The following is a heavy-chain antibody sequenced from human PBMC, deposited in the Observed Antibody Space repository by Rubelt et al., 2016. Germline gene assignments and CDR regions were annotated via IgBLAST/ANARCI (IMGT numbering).Heavy chain of an antibody. Sequence: QITLKESGPTLVKPTQTLTLTCTFSGFSLSTNGVGVGWIRQPPGKALEWLALIYWDDDKRYSPSLSSRLTITKDTSKNQVVLTMTNKDPLDTATEYLGHRGRSMAVTGTLLDFWALGTLVTVSS. D-gene: IGHD2-21*02. J-gene: IGHJ4*02. CDR2: IYWDDDK. CDR3: GHRGRSMAVTGTLLDF. CDR1: GFSLSTNGVG. V-gene: IGHV2-5*02.